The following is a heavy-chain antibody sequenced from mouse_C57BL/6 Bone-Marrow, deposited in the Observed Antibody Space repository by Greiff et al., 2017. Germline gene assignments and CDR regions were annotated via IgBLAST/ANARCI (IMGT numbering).Heavy chain of an antibody. CDR3: VRHAGYSNYGFYAMDY. D-gene: IGHD2-5*01. V-gene: IGHV10-1*01. CDR1: GFSFNTYA. Sequence: EVKLVESGGGLVQPKGSLKLSCAASGFSFNTYAMNWVRQAPGKGLEWVARIRSKSNNYATYYADSVKDRFTISRDDSESMLYLQMNNVKTEDTAMYYCVRHAGYSNYGFYAMDYWGQGTSVTVSS. J-gene: IGHJ4*01. CDR2: IRSKSNNYAT.